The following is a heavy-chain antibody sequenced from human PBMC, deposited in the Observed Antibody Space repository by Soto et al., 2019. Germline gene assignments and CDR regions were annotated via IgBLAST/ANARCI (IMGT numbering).Heavy chain of an antibody. CDR2: IVPIFGTT. CDR3: XXXXXXXXXXXXXXXDV. V-gene: IGHV1-69*12. CDR1: GGTFSNYA. J-gene: IGHJ6*02. Sequence: QVQLVQSGAEVKKPGSSVKVSCKVSGGTFSNYAIDWVRLAPGHGLEWMGGIVPIFGTTYYTQKFQGRATIIADDSTTTAYLEMSSLRSEDTAXXXXXXXXXXXXXXXXXXXDVWGQGTAVTVSS.